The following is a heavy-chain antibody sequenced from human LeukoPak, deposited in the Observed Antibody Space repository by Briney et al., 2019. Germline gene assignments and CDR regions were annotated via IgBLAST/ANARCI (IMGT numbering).Heavy chain of an antibody. J-gene: IGHJ4*02. CDR3: ARQGPDYYYDSSGYWALDY. Sequence: KPSETLSLTCAVYGGSFSDYYWTWIRQSPGKGLEWIGEINHSGSTNYNPSLKSRVTISVDTSKNQFSLKLSSVTAADTAVYYCARQGPDYYYDSSGYWALDYWGQGTLVTVSS. CDR1: GGSFSDYY. CDR2: INHSGST. D-gene: IGHD3-22*01. V-gene: IGHV4-34*01.